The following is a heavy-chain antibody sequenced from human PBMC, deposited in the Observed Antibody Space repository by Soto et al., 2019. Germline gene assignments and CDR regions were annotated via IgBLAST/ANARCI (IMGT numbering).Heavy chain of an antibody. J-gene: IGHJ4*02. CDR3: AEVASGNDY. D-gene: IGHD1-26*01. V-gene: IGHV3-74*01. Sequence: EVQLVESGGGLVQPGGALRLSCEASGFTFSDYWIHCVRQAPGKGLVWLSRIKGDASTTNYAVPVMGRVTVSRDNARNTVYLQMNSPRAEDTAVYYCAEVASGNDYWGQGTLVTVSS. CDR2: IKGDASTT. CDR1: GFTFSDYW.